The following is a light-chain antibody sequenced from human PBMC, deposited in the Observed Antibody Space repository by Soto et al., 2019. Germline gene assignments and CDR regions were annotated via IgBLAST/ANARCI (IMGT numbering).Light chain of an antibody. CDR1: SSDVGGYNF. J-gene: IGLJ2*01. V-gene: IGLV2-8*01. Sequence: QSALTQPPSSSGSPGQSVTISCTGTSSDVGGYNFVSWYQQHPGKAPKLMIYEVSERPSGVPDRCSGSKSGNTASLTVSGLQADAEADYDCSSYAGSNIVVFCGGTKLTVL. CDR3: SSYAGSNIVV. CDR2: EVS.